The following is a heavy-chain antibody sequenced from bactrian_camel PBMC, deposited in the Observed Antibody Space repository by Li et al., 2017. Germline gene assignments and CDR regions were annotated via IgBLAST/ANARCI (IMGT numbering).Heavy chain of an antibody. CDR3: AASWLGGSSFRV. J-gene: IGHJ4*01. Sequence: HVQLVESGGGSVQAGGSLRLSCAASGYTYSSSVCMAWFRQAPGEEREGVASIDNDGTTTYADSVKGRFTISKDSAKNTLHLQMNSLKPEDTAMYYCAASWLGGSSFRVWGQGTQVTVSS. D-gene: IGHD1*01. V-gene: IGHV3S53*01. CDR2: IDNDGTT. CDR1: GYTYSSSV.